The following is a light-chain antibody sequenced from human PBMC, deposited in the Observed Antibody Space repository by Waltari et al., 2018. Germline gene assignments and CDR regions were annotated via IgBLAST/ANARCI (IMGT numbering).Light chain of an antibody. Sequence: QSVLTQPPSTSGTPGQTVTISCSGSTSNIGTNTVTWYQLLPGTAPKTVIFVNYHRPSGVPVRFSASKSGTSASLVISGLQSEDEADYFCATWDDSLSGRVFGGGTKVTVL. CDR2: VNY. V-gene: IGLV1-44*01. CDR1: TSNIGTNT. J-gene: IGLJ3*02. CDR3: ATWDDSLSGRV.